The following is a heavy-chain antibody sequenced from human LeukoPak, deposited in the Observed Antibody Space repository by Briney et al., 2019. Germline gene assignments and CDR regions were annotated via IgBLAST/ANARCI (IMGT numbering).Heavy chain of an antibody. CDR3: ARDPTGYSSSWYYYYGMDV. CDR1: GGTFSRYA. CDR2: IIPILGIA. D-gene: IGHD6-13*01. V-gene: IGHV1-69*04. J-gene: IGHJ6*02. Sequence: GSSVKVSCKASGGTFSRYAISWVRQAPGQGLEWMGRIIPILGIANYAQKFQGRVTITADKSTSTAYMELSSLRSEDTAVYYCARDPTGYSSSWYYYYGMDVWGQGTTVTVSS.